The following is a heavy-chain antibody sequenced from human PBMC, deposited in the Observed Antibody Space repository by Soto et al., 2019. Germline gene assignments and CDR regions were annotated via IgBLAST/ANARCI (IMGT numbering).Heavy chain of an antibody. V-gene: IGHV4-34*01. D-gene: IGHD6-6*01. CDR1: GGSFSGYY. CDR2: INHSGST. CDR3: ARGSAYSSSSPGPESRSFDY. J-gene: IGHJ4*02. Sequence: PSETLSLTCAVYGGSFSGYYWSWIRQPPGKGLEWIGEINHSGSTNYNPSLKSRVTISVDTSKNQFSLKLSSVTAADTAVYYCARGSAYSSSSPGPESRSFDYWGQGTLGTVSS.